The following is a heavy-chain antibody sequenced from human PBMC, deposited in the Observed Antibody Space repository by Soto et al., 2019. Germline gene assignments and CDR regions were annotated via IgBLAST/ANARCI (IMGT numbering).Heavy chain of an antibody. V-gene: IGHV4-4*02. CDR2: IYHSGST. Sequence: QVQLRESGPGLVKPSGTLSLTCAVSGGSISSTNWWTWVRQSPEKGLEWIGEIYHSGSTNYNPSHRGRVTMSVETSNNQFSLTMRSMTAADTAVYFCATLPPRIEVRLLPIPTWGHGTLVTVSS. D-gene: IGHD6-25*01. CDR3: ATLPPRIEVRLLPIPT. J-gene: IGHJ5*01. CDR1: GGSISSTNW.